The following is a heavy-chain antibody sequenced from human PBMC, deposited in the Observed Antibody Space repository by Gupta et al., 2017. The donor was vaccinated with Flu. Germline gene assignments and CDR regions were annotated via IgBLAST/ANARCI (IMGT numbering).Heavy chain of an antibody. V-gene: IGHV3-43*01. CDR3: AREAYKYSSGQGPFDF. CDR1: GFSFDDYA. CDR2: IRWDGGVT. D-gene: IGHD3-22*01. Sequence: EVQLVESGGAVVQPGGSLRLSCATAGFSFDDYAIPWVRQVPGKVLDWVSLIRWDGGVTSYADSVKGRFTISRDNRKQTLSLEMDSLSTDDTALYYCAREAYKYSSGQGPFDFWGQETMVSVSS. J-gene: IGHJ3*01.